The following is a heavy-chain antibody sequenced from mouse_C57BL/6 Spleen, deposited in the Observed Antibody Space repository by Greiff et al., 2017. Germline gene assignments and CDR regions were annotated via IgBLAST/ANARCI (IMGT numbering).Heavy chain of an antibody. J-gene: IGHJ4*01. CDR1: GFSLTSYG. CDR3: AGYDNSWDY. CDR2: IWRGGST. V-gene: IGHV2-5*01. D-gene: IGHD2-1*01. Sequence: QVQLQQSGPGLVQPSQSLSITCTVSGFSLTSYGVHWVRQSPGKGLEWLGVIWRGGSTDFNAAFMSRLSIPKDNSKSQVCFKIDNLQADDTAVCCCAGYDNSWDYWGQGTSVTVSS.